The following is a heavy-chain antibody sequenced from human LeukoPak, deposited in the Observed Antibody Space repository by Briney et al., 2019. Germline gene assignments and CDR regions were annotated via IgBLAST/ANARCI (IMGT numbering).Heavy chain of an antibody. CDR1: GYTFTSYG. V-gene: IGHV1-18*01. D-gene: IGHD1-7*01. J-gene: IGHJ6*03. CDR3: ARREGNYEPNYYYMDV. CDR2: ISAYNGNT. Sequence: ASVKVSCKASGYTFTSYGISWVRQAPGQGLEWMGWISAYNGNTNYAQKLQGRVTMTTDTSTSTAYMELSSLRSEDTAVYYCARREGNYEPNYYYMDVWGKGTTVTVSS.